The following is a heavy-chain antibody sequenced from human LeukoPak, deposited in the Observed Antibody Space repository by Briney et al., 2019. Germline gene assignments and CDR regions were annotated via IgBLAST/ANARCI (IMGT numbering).Heavy chain of an antibody. CDR3: ARNTAMDYYYYMDV. CDR1: GGSISSYY. Sequence: SETLSLTCTVSGGSISSYYWSWLRQPPGKGLEWIGYIYTSGSTNYNPSLKSRVTISLDTSTNQFSLRLSSVTAADTAVYYCARNTAMDYYYYMDVWGTGTTVTVSS. J-gene: IGHJ6*03. D-gene: IGHD5-18*01. V-gene: IGHV4-4*09. CDR2: IYTSGST.